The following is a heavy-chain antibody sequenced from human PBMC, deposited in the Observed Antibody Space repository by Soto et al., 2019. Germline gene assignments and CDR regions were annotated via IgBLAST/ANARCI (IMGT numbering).Heavy chain of an antibody. V-gene: IGHV3-7*03. J-gene: IGHJ4*02. CDR2: IKPDGSEK. Sequence: GGSLRLSCATSGFTFRSYWMTWVRQAPGKGPEWVANIKPDGSEKQYVDSVKGRFTVSRDNAKKSLDLQVNSLRVEDTAVYYCARAEDYDFWSGPPKYFDNWGQGTQVTVSS. CDR1: GFTFRSYW. D-gene: IGHD3-3*01. CDR3: ARAEDYDFWSGPPKYFDN.